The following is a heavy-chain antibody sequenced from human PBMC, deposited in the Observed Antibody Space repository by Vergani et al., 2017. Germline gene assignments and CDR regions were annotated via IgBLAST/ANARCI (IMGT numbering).Heavy chain of an antibody. Sequence: QLQLQESGPGLVKPSETLSLTCTVSGGSISSSSYYWGWIRQPPGKGLEWIGSIYYSGSPYYNPSLKSRVTISVDTSKNQFSLKLSSVTAADTAVYYCARGDISGWYFDYWGQGTLVTVSS. CDR1: GGSISSSSYY. CDR2: IYYSGSP. CDR3: ARGDISGWYFDY. V-gene: IGHV4-39*07. J-gene: IGHJ4*02. D-gene: IGHD6-19*01.